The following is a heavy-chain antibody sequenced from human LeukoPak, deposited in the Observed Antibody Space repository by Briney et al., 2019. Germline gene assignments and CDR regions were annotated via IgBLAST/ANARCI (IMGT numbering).Heavy chain of an antibody. D-gene: IGHD3-10*02. Sequence: GGSLTLSCAPSGLTFNTYSMNCARQAPGKGLEWVSSISSSRAYINYADSVTGRFTISRENAKNSLYLRMNSLRAEDTAVYYCAELGITMIGGVWGKGTTVTISS. V-gene: IGHV3-21*01. J-gene: IGHJ6*04. CDR3: AELGITMIGGV. CDR1: GLTFNTYS. CDR2: ISSSRAYI.